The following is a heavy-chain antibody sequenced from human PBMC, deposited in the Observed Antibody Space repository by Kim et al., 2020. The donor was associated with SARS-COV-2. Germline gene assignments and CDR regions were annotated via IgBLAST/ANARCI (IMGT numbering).Heavy chain of an antibody. CDR2: IIPIFGTA. CDR1: GGTFSSYA. J-gene: IGHJ3*02. CDR3: ARGQIGYRGPKPELYAFDI. Sequence: SVKVSCKASGGTFSSYAISWVRQAPGQGLEWMGGIIPIFGTANYAQKFQGRVTITADESTSTAYMELSSLRSEDTAVYYCARGQIGYRGPKPELYAFDIWGQGTMVTVSS. D-gene: IGHD5-12*01. V-gene: IGHV1-69*13.